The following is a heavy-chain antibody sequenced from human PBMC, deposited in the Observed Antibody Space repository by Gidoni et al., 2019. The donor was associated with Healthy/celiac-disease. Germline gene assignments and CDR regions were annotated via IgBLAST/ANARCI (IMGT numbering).Heavy chain of an antibody. J-gene: IGHJ6*02. CDR2: INPNSGGT. D-gene: IGHD6-13*01. V-gene: IGHV1-2*06. CDR1: GYTFTGYY. CDR3: ARHPPLYGQQQLGYGMDV. Sequence: QVQLVQSGAEVQKPGASVQVSCKASGYTFTGYYMHWVRQAPGQGLEWMGRINPNSGGTNYAQKFQGRVTMTRDTSISTAYMELSRLRSDDTAVYYCARHPPLYGQQQLGYGMDVWGQGTTVTVSS.